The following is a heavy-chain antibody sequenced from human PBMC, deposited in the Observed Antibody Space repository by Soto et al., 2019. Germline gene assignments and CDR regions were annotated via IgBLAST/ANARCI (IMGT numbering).Heavy chain of an antibody. D-gene: IGHD3-3*01. CDR2: ISGSGGST. Sequence: EVQLLESGGGLVQPGGSLRRSCAASGFTFSSYAMSWVRQAPGKGLEWVSAISGSGGSTYYADSVKGRFTISRDNSKNTLYLQMNILRAEDTAVYYCAHTTYYDFWSGYPRGAFDIWGQGTMVTVSS. V-gene: IGHV3-23*01. CDR1: GFTFSSYA. CDR3: AHTTYYDFWSGYPRGAFDI. J-gene: IGHJ3*02.